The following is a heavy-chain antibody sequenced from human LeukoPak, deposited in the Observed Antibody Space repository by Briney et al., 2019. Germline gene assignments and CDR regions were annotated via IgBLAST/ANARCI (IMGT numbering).Heavy chain of an antibody. D-gene: IGHD2-21*01. CDR3: ARATVIGNAPVPGYMDV. CDR1: GFTFSTYD. CDR2: IGTIGDT. Sequence: PGGSLRLSCAASGFTFSTYDMHWVSQDSGKGLEWVSSIGTIGDTFYPGSVKGRFTISREDAKNSLYLQMNGLRAGDTAVYYCARATVIGNAPVPGYMDVWGKGTTVTVSS. J-gene: IGHJ6*03. V-gene: IGHV3-13*01.